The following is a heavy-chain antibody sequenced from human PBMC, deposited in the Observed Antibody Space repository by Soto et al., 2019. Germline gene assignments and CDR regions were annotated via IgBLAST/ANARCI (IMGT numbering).Heavy chain of an antibody. Sequence: PSQTLSLTCSISGDSVSSNTASWNWIRQSPSRGLEWLGRTYLRSKWYNDYAVAVKSRIIINPDTSNNQFSLQLNSVTPEDTAVYFCAKGDNPGPKTGYAFDPWGQGIMVTVSS. D-gene: IGHD5-12*01. CDR1: GDSVSSNTAS. CDR2: TYLRSKWYN. V-gene: IGHV6-1*01. CDR3: AKGDNPGPKTGYAFDP. J-gene: IGHJ5*02.